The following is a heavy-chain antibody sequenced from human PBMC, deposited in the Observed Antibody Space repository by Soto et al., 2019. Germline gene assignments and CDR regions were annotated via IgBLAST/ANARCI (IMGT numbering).Heavy chain of an antibody. Sequence: SVKVSCKASGGTFSSYTISWVRQAPGQGLEWMGRIIPILGIASYAQKFQGRVTITADKSTSTAYMDLSSLRSEDTAVYYCARDSITFGGVIVDDAFDIWGQGTMVTVSS. V-gene: IGHV1-69*04. CDR3: ARDSITFGGVIVDDAFDI. D-gene: IGHD3-16*02. CDR1: GGTFSSYT. CDR2: IIPILGIA. J-gene: IGHJ3*02.